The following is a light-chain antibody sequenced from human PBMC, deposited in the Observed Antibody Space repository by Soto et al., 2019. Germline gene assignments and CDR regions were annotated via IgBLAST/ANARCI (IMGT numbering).Light chain of an antibody. CDR1: SSDIGGYDY. Sequence: QSALTQPASVSGSPGQSITLSCTGTSSDIGGYDYVSWYQRHPGKAPKLIIYDVNNRPSGVSNRFSGSKSGNTASLTISGLQAEDEADYSCPSYASGSSHVVFGGGTKLTVL. CDR2: DVN. V-gene: IGLV2-14*01. CDR3: PSYASGSSHVV. J-gene: IGLJ2*01.